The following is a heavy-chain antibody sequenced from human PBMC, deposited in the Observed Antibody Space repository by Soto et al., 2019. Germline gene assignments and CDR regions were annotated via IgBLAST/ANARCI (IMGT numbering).Heavy chain of an antibody. J-gene: IGHJ6*02. CDR3: TTRAYGSGSYYGLDYYYYYGMDV. V-gene: IGHV3-15*07. Sequence: LSLTCAASGFTFSNAWMNWVRQAPGKGLEWVGRIKSKTDGGTTDYAAPVKGRFTISRDDSKNTLYLQMNSLKTEDTAVYYCTTRAYGSGSYYGLDYYYYYGMDVWGQGTTVTVSS. D-gene: IGHD3-10*01. CDR1: GFTFSNAW. CDR2: IKSKTDGGTT.